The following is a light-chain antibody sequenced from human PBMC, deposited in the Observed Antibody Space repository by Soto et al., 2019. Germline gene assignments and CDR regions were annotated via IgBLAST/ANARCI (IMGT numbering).Light chain of an antibody. V-gene: IGKV3-15*01. CDR1: QRISNN. Sequence: EIVMTQSPATLSVSPGESATLSCRASQRISNNLAWYQQKPGQAPRLVIYSAFTRATGIPARFSGSGSGTEFTLTISSLQSEDFAVYYCQQYNKWPPWTFGQGTKVDIK. J-gene: IGKJ1*01. CDR3: QQYNKWPPWT. CDR2: SAF.